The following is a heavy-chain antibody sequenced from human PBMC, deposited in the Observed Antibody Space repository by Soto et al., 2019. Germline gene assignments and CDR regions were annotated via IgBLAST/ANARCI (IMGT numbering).Heavy chain of an antibody. J-gene: IGHJ6*02. CDR2: VYYSGST. V-gene: IGHV4-39*07. CDR3: ARGRKLLCFGELWYYYYGMDV. CDR1: GGSVSSSSYY. Sequence: SETLSLTCTVSGGSVSSSSYYWGWVRQPPGKGLEWIGSVYYSGSTYYNPSLESRVTISVDTSKNQFSLKLSSVSAADTAVYYCARGRKLLCFGELWYYYYGMDVWGQGPMVTVSS. D-gene: IGHD3-10*01.